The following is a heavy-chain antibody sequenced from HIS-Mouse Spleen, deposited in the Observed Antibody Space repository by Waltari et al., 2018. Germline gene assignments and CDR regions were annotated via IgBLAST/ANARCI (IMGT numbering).Heavy chain of an antibody. CDR3: AKVNSGSYYFDY. Sequence: QVQLVESGGGVVQPGRSLRLSWAASGFTFSTFGMHLARQAQGKGLEWVAVISYDGSNKYYADSVKGRFTISRDNSKNTLYLQMNSLRAEDTAVYYCAKVNSGSYYFDYWGQGTLVTVSS. J-gene: IGHJ4*02. D-gene: IGHD1-26*01. V-gene: IGHV3-30*18. CDR2: ISYDGSNK. CDR1: GFTFSTFG.